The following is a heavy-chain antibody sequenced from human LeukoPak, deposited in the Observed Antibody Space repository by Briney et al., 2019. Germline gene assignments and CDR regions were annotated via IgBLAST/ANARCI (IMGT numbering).Heavy chain of an antibody. V-gene: IGHV3-15*01. J-gene: IGHJ4*02. CDR2: IKGKTAAGAP. CDR1: GFTFTSAW. CDR3: ITGDYDFWSGFYSPNHYFDY. D-gene: IGHD3-3*01. Sequence: GGSLRLSCAASGFTFTSAWMSWVRQAPGKGLEWVGRIKGKTAAGAPDYVASVKGRFTISRDDSKNTLFLQMNSLKTEDTAVYYCITGDYDFWSGFYSPNHYFDYWGQGTLVTVSS.